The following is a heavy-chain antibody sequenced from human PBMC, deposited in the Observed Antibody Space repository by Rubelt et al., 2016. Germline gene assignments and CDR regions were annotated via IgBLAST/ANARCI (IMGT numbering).Heavy chain of an antibody. CDR3: ARGLRLQLAYGMDV. CDR2: INHSGST. D-gene: IGHD6-6*01. V-gene: IGHV4-34*01. J-gene: IGHJ6*02. CDR1: GGSFSGYY. Sequence: QVQLQQWGAGLLKPSETLSLTCAVYGGSFSGYYWSWIRQPPGKGLEWIGEINHSGSTNYNPSLKSLVPISGEPSKNQFSLKLSSVTAADTAVYYCARGLRLQLAYGMDVWGQGTTVTVSS.